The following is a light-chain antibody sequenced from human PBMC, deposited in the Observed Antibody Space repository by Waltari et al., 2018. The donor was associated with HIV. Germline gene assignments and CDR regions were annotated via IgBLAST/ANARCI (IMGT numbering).Light chain of an antibody. CDR1: SSDLGAF. J-gene: IGLJ2*01. CDR2: GVT. V-gene: IGLV2-8*01. CDR3: GAYTGDESPDEV. Sequence: HSALTQPPSASGSPGQSVTIPCTGTSSDLGAFVSWYQKLAGTAPKVMIFGVTKRPSGVPDRFSGSTSGDSASLAVCGLQAEDEADYYCGAYTGDESPDEVFGEGTKLTVL.